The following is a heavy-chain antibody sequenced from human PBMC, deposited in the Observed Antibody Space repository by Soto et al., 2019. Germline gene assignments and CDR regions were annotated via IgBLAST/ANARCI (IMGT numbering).Heavy chain of an antibody. D-gene: IGHD1-26*01. V-gene: IGHV3-48*01. CDR2: ISSSSSTI. CDR3: ARVGVVGARVFDY. CDR1: GFTFSSYS. Sequence: EVQLVESGGGLVQPGGSLRLSCAASGFTFSSYSMNWARQAPGKGLEWVSYISSSSSTIYYADSVKGRFTISRDNAKNSLYLQMNSLRAEDTAVYYCARVGVVGARVFDYWGQGTLVTVSS. J-gene: IGHJ4*02.